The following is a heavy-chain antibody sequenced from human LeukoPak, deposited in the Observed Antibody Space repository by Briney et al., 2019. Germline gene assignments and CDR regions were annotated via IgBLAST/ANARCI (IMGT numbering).Heavy chain of an antibody. CDR3: ARHLSGTAMAHYFDH. D-gene: IGHD5-18*01. CDR2: VYSGGNT. J-gene: IGHJ4*02. CDR1: GAAISSGRNY. Sequence: PSETLSLTCTVSGAAISSGRNYWGWIRQSPGKGLEWFASVYSGGNTQYNPSLQSRVSVSVDTSKNQLSMRLTSLTAADTALYYCARHLSGTAMAHYFDHWGQGTVVTVSS. V-gene: IGHV4-39*01.